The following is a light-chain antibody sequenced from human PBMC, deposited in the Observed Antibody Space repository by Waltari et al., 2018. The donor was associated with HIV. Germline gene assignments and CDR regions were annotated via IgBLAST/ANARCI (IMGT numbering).Light chain of an antibody. J-gene: IGLJ1*01. V-gene: IGLV2-14*03. CDR3: SSYTSSRSYV. CDR2: AVS. Sequence: QSALTQPASVSGLPGQSITLPCTGTSSDVGGYKYVSWYQQHPGKAPKLMIYAVSNRPAGVSNRFSGSKSGNTASLTISGLQAEDEADYYCSSYTSSRSYVFGTGTRVTV. CDR1: SSDVGGYKY.